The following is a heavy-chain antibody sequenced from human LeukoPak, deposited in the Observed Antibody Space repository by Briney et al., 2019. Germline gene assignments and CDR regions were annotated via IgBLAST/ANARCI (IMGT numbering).Heavy chain of an antibody. CDR1: GGTFSSYA. Sequence: SVKVSCKASGGTFSSYAISWVRQAPGQGLEWMGGIIPTFGTANYAQKFQGRVTITADESTSTAYMELSSLRSEDTAVYYCARGGGSGSQFYYYYGTDVWGKGTTVTVSS. V-gene: IGHV1-69*01. J-gene: IGHJ6*04. CDR2: IIPTFGTA. CDR3: ARGGGSGSQFYYYYGTDV. D-gene: IGHD3-10*01.